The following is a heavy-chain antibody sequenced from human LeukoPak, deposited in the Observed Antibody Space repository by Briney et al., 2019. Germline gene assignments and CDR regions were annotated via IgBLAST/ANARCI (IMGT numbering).Heavy chain of an antibody. D-gene: IGHD6-19*01. Sequence: GESLKISCKGSGYSFTSYWIGWVRQMPGKGLEWMGIIYPGDSDTRYSPTFQGQVTISADKSTSTAYLQWSSLKASDTAMYYCARNWGGWNYYYYYYYMGVWGKGTTVTVSS. CDR3: ARNWGGWNYYYYYYYMGV. V-gene: IGHV5-51*01. CDR2: IYPGDSDT. J-gene: IGHJ6*03. CDR1: GYSFTSYW.